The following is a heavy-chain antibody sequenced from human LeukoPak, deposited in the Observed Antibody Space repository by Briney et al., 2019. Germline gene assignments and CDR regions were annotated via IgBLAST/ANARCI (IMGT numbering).Heavy chain of an antibody. D-gene: IGHD2-15*01. CDR2: ISYDGSNK. J-gene: IGHJ3*02. CDR1: GFTFSSYA. Sequence: GGSLRLSCAASGFTFSSYAMSWVRQAPGKGLEWVAVISYDGSNKYYADSVKGRFTISRDNSKNTLYLQMNSLRAEDTAVYYCASYCSGGSCYFDAFDIWGQGTMVTVSS. V-gene: IGHV3-30*03. CDR3: ASYCSGGSCYFDAFDI.